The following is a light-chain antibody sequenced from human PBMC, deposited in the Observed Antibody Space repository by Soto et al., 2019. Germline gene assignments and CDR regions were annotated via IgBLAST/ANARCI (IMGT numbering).Light chain of an antibody. CDR1: QSVSLS. CDR2: DAS. Sequence: PGGRATLSCRASQSVSLSLAWYQQKPGQAPRLLIYDASKRASGFPARFSGSGSGTDFTLTISSLEPEDFAVYYCQERTGWPPWTFGQGTKGDIK. CDR3: QERTGWPPWT. V-gene: IGKV3-11*01. J-gene: IGKJ1*01.